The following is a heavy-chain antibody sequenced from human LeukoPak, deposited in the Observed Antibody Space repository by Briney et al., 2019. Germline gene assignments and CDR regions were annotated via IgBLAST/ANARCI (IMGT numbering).Heavy chain of an antibody. Sequence: GGSLRLSCAASGFTFSSYWMSWVRQAPGKGLEWVANIKQDGSEKYYVDSVKGRFTISRANAKNSLYLQMNSLRAEDTAVYYCARADRLGAALLASFDYWGQGTLVTVSS. CDR2: IKQDGSEK. D-gene: IGHD3-16*01. V-gene: IGHV3-7*01. J-gene: IGHJ4*02. CDR1: GFTFSSYW. CDR3: ARADRLGAALLASFDY.